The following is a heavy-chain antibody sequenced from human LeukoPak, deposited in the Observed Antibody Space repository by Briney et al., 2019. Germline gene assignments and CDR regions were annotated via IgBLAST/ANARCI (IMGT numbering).Heavy chain of an antibody. J-gene: IGHJ4*02. CDR2: ISGSGGST. D-gene: IGHD3-22*01. Sequence: GGSLRLSCAASGFTFRSYAMSWVRQAPGKGLEWVSAISGSGGSTYHADSVKGRFTISRDNSKNTLYLQMNSLRAEDTAVYYCASYDSRGYYQYFDYWGQGTLVTVSS. CDR1: GFTFRSYA. CDR3: ASYDSRGYYQYFDY. V-gene: IGHV3-23*01.